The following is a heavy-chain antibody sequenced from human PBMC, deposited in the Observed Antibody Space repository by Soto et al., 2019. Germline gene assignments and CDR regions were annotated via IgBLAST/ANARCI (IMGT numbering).Heavy chain of an antibody. Sequence: GASVKVSCKASGYTFTGYYMHWVRQAPGQGLEWMGWINPNSGGTNYAQKFQGWVTMTRDTSISTAYMELSRLRSDDTAVYYCARGPGDLTVTIPKVRESPSDYGMDVWGQGTTVTVSS. D-gene: IGHD4-17*01. CDR2: INPNSGGT. J-gene: IGHJ6*02. CDR1: GYTFTGYY. V-gene: IGHV1-2*04. CDR3: ARGPGDLTVTIPKVRESPSDYGMDV.